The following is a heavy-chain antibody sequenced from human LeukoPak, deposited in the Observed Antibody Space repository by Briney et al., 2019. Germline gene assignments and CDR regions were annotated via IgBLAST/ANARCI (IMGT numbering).Heavy chain of an antibody. J-gene: IGHJ5*02. Sequence: GGSLRLSCAASGFTFSNYWMHWVRQAPGKGLVWVSCINNDGSRTIYADSVKGRFTISRDNAKNTLYLQMNSLRADDTAVYYCATGYTYASNWFDHWGQGTLLTVSS. CDR1: GFTFSNYW. V-gene: IGHV3-74*01. CDR2: INNDGSRT. D-gene: IGHD5-18*01. CDR3: ATGYTYASNWFDH.